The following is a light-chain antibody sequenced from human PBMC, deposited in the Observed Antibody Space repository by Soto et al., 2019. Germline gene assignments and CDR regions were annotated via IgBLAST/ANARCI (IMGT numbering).Light chain of an antibody. J-gene: IGLJ2*01. CDR3: LLSFGGTRRV. Sequence: QAVVTQEPSLTVSPGGTVTLTCASSTGAVTNGHYPYWFQQKPGQAPRTLIYDTSNKHSWTPARFSGSLLGGKPVLTLSGAQSECEADYFCLLSFGGTRRVFGGGTKVTVL. CDR2: DTS. V-gene: IGLV7-46*01. CDR1: TGAVTNGHY.